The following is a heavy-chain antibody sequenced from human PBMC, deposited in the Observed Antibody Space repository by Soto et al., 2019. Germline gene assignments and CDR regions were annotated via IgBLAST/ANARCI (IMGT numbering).Heavy chain of an antibody. V-gene: IGHV1-3*01. Sequence: QVQLVQSGAEVKKPGASVKVSCKASGYTFTSYAMHWVRQAPGQRLEWMGWINAGNGNTKYPQKFQGRVTITRDTSASTAYMELSSLRSEDTAVYYCARVRSGGDFDYWGQGTLVTVSS. CDR3: ARVRSGGDFDY. CDR1: GYTFTSYA. CDR2: INAGNGNT. D-gene: IGHD3-3*01. J-gene: IGHJ4*02.